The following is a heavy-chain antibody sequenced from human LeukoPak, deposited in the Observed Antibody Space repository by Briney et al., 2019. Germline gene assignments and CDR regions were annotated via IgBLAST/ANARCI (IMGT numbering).Heavy chain of an antibody. CDR1: GGSITSYY. V-gene: IGHV4-59*08. J-gene: IGHJ4*02. Sequence: SETLSLTCTVSGGSITSYYWSWIRQPPGKGLEWMGYIYSSGSTNYNPSLKSRVTISVDTSRNQFSLKLNSVTAADTAVYFCARHYYDRSGSYSFDYWGQGGLVTVSS. D-gene: IGHD3-22*01. CDR2: IYSSGST. CDR3: ARHYYDRSGSYSFDY.